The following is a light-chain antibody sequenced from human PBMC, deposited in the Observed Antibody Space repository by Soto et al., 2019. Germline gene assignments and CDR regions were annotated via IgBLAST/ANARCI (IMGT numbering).Light chain of an antibody. V-gene: IGKV1-5*01. Sequence: DIQMTQSPSSVSASVGDRVTITCRASQGISSWLAWYQQKPGKAPKLLIFDASTLESGVPSRFSGSGSGTEFTLTIGSLQPGDFGTYYCQQYKDYPLTFGQGTRVEI. J-gene: IGKJ1*01. CDR3: QQYKDYPLT. CDR1: QGISSW. CDR2: DAS.